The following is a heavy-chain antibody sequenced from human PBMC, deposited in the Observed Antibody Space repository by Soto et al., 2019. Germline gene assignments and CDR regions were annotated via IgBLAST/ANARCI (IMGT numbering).Heavy chain of an antibody. J-gene: IGHJ3*02. CDR1: GGSIRSSY. Sequence: QVQLQESGPGLVKPSETLSLTCTVSGGSIRSSYWSWIRQPPGKGLEWIGFIYYSGSTSYNPSLKSRVTISLDTSKNHFSLKLTSVTAADTAVYYCARERPLDAFDIWGRGTMVTVSS. CDR3: ARERPLDAFDI. CDR2: IYYSGST. V-gene: IGHV4-59*01.